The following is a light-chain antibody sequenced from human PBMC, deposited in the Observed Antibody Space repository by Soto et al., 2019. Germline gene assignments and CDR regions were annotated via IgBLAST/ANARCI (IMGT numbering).Light chain of an antibody. J-gene: IGKJ4*01. CDR1: QSVSSN. Sequence: EIVMTQSPATLSVSPGERATLSCRASQSVSSNLAWYQQKPGQAPRLLIYGASTRATGIPARFSGSGSGTEFTLNISSLQSEDFAVYYWQQYNNWPLTFGGGTKVEIK. CDR2: GAS. CDR3: QQYNNWPLT. V-gene: IGKV3-15*01.